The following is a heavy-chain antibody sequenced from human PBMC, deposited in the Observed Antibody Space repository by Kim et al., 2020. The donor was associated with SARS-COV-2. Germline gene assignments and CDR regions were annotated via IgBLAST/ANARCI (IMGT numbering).Heavy chain of an antibody. CDR1: GGSISSRSYY. V-gene: IGHV4-39*01. Sequence: SETLSLTCTVSGGSISSRSYYWGWIRQPPGKGLEWIGSIYYSGITYYNPSRKSRVTISVDTSKNQFSLKLSPVTAADTAVYYCARQPSREYSGLGYYYGMDVWGQGTTVTVSS. CDR3: ARQPSREYSGLGYYYGMDV. D-gene: IGHD5-12*01. CDR2: IYYSGIT. J-gene: IGHJ6*02.